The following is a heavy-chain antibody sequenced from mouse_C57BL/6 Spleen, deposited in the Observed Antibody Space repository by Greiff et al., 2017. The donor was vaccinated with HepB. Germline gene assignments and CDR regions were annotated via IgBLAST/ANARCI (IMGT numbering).Heavy chain of an antibody. CDR3: ARNRIYSNWYFDV. CDR2: IDPSDSYT. V-gene: IGHV1-69*01. CDR1: GYTFTSYW. J-gene: IGHJ1*03. Sequence: QVQLQQPGAELVMPGASVKLSCKASGYTFTSYWMHWVKQRPGQGLEWIGEIDPSDSYTNYNQKFKGKSTLTVDKSSSTAYMQLSSLTSEDSAVYYCARNRIYSNWYFDVWGTGTTVTVSS. D-gene: IGHD2-5*01.